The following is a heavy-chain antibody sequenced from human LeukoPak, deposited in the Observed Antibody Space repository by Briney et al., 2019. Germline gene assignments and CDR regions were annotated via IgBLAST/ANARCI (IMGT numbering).Heavy chain of an antibody. Sequence: GRSLRLSCTASGFTFSSYGMHWVRQAPGKGLDWVAVISYDGSNKYYADSVKGRFTISRDNSENTLYLQMNSMRAEDTAVYYCAGTLYSSGWYRYWGQGTLVTVSS. CDR1: GFTFSSYG. CDR3: AGTLYSSGWYRY. D-gene: IGHD6-19*01. J-gene: IGHJ4*02. CDR2: ISYDGSNK. V-gene: IGHV3-30*03.